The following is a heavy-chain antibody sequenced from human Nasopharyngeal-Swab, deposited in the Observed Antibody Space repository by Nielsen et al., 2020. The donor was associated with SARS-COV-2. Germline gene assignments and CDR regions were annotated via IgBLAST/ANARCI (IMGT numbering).Heavy chain of an antibody. J-gene: IGHJ4*02. D-gene: IGHD3-10*01. V-gene: IGHV4-39*07. CDR2: IYYSGST. Sequence: GSLRLSCTVSGGSISSSSYYWGWIRQPPGKGLEWIGSIYYSGSTNYNPSLKSRVTISVDTSKNQFSLKLSSVTAADTAVYYCARGRVLLWFGEFPYYFDYWGQGTLVTVSS. CDR1: GGSISSSSYY. CDR3: ARGRVLLWFGEFPYYFDY.